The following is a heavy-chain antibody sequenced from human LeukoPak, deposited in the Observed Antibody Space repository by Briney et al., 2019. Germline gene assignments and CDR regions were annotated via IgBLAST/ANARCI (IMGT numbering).Heavy chain of an antibody. V-gene: IGHV3-21*01. J-gene: IGHJ1*01. D-gene: IGHD6-13*01. CDR3: ARGPRNSSTYQYFQH. CDR2: ISSGSTYI. Sequence: GGSLRLSCAASRFTFSDYSMNWVRQAPGRGLEWVSSISSGSTYIFYADSQKGRFTVSRDNAKNSLSLQMNSLRVEDTAVYHCARGPRNSSTYQYFQHWGQGTLVTVSS. CDR1: RFTFSDYS.